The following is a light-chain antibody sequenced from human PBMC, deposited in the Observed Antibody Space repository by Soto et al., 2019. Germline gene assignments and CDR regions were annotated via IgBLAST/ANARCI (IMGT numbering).Light chain of an antibody. Sequence: QSVLTQPASVSGSPGQSITISCTGTSSDVGSYNLVSWYQQHPGKAPKLMIYEVSRRPSGVSSRFSGSKSGNTASLTIPGLQAEDEADYYCCSYAGSSTFFYVFGTGTKVTVL. CDR3: CSYAGSSTFFYV. J-gene: IGLJ1*01. CDR1: SSDVGSYNL. CDR2: EVS. V-gene: IGLV2-23*02.